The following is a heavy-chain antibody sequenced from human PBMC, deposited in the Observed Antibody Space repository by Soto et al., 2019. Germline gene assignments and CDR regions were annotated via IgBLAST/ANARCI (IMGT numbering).Heavy chain of an antibody. CDR3: AITLWFGELLEANWFDS. Sequence: GASVKVSCKASGYTFTSYDINWVRQATGQGLEWMGWMNPNSGNTGYAQKFQGRVTMTRNTSISTAYMELSSLRSEDTAVYYCAITLWFGELLEANWFDSWGQGTLVTVSS. V-gene: IGHV1-8*01. J-gene: IGHJ5*01. D-gene: IGHD3-10*01. CDR2: MNPNSGNT. CDR1: GYTFTSYD.